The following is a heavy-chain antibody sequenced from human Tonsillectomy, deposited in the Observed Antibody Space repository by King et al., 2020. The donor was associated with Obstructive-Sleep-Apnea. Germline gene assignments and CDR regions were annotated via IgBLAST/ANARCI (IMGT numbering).Heavy chain of an antibody. CDR3: ARGPGTGTTPYYFDY. Sequence: VQLQQWGAGLLKPSETLSLTCAVYGGSFSGYYWSWIRQPPGKGLEWIGEINHSGSTNYNPSLKSRVTISVDTSKNQFSLKLSSVTAADTAVYYCARGPGTGTTPYYFDYWGQGTLVTVSS. J-gene: IGHJ4*02. CDR2: INHSGST. CDR1: GGSFSGYY. V-gene: IGHV4-34*01. D-gene: IGHD1-1*01.